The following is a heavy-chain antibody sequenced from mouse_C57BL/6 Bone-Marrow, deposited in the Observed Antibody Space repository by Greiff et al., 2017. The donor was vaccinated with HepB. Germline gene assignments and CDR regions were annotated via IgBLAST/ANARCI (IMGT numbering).Heavy chain of an antibody. J-gene: IGHJ4*01. CDR1: GFTFSDFY. V-gene: IGHV7-1*01. CDR2: SRNKANDYTT. D-gene: IGHD1-1*01. CDR3: ARDHYGSSPYAMDY. Sequence: EVQLVESGGGLVQSGRSLRLSCATSGFTFSDFYMEWVRQAPGKGLEWIAASRNKANDYTTEYSASVKGRFIVSRDTSQSILYLQMNALRAEDTAIYYCARDHYGSSPYAMDYWGQGTSVTVSS.